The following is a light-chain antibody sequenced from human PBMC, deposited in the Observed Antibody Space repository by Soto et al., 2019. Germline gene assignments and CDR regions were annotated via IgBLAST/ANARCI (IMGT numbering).Light chain of an antibody. CDR3: AAWDDSLSGLVV. Sequence: QSVLTQPTSASGTPGQRVTISCSGSSSNIGSNTVTWYQQLPGTAPKLLIFGNNQRPSGVPDRFSGSKSGTSASLAISGLQSEDEADYYCAAWDDSLSGLVVFGGGTKLTVL. J-gene: IGLJ2*01. V-gene: IGLV1-44*01. CDR2: GNN. CDR1: SSNIGSNT.